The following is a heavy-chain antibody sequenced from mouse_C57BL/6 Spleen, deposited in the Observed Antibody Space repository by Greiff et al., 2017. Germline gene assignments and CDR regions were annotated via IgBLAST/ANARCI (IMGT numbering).Heavy chain of an antibody. D-gene: IGHD2-3*01. Sequence: QVQLQQPGAELVKPGASVKMSCKASGYTFTSYWITWVKQRPGQGLEWIGDIYPGSGSTNYNEKFKSKATRTVDTSSSTAYMHLISLTSEDSAVYYCARERDGYYVYFDYWGQGPTLSVSS. CDR3: ARERDGYYVYFDY. CDR1: GYTFTSYW. V-gene: IGHV1-55*01. CDR2: IYPGSGST. J-gene: IGHJ2*01.